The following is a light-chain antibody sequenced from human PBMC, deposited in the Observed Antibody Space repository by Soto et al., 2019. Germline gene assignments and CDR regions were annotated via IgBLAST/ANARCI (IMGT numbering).Light chain of an antibody. Sequence: QSVLTQPASVSGSPGQPITISCTGSSSDIGYYDYVSWYQHHPGKAPKLIIFDVSDRPSGVSNRFSGSKSGNTASLTISGLQAEDEADYYCGSYTTSATGIFGGGTKLTVL. J-gene: IGLJ2*01. V-gene: IGLV2-14*03. CDR1: SSDIGYYDY. CDR2: DVS. CDR3: GSYTTSATGI.